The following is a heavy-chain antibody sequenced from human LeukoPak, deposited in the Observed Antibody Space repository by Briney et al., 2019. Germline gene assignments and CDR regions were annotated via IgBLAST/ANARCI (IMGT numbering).Heavy chain of an antibody. D-gene: IGHD1-26*01. Sequence: GGSLRLSCAASGFTFSGSAMHWVRQASGKGLEWVGRIRSKANSYATAYAASVKGRFTISRDDSKNTAYLQMNSLKTEDTAVYYCTGRGGSYFPIDYWGQGTLVTVSS. V-gene: IGHV3-73*01. J-gene: IGHJ4*02. CDR1: GFTFSGSA. CDR3: TGRGGSYFPIDY. CDR2: IRSKANSYAT.